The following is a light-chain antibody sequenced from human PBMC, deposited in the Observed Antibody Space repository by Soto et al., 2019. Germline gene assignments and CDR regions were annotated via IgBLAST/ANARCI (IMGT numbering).Light chain of an antibody. V-gene: IGKV1-5*03. J-gene: IGKJ1*01. CDR3: QHYNSYSEA. CDR1: QTISSL. CDR2: KAF. Sequence: DIQITQSPSTLSGSVVDIVTITCRASQTISSLLAWYQQKPGKAPKLLIYKAFNLKRGVPSRFSGSGSGTEFTLTISSLQPDDFATYYCQHYNSYSEAFGQGTKVDI.